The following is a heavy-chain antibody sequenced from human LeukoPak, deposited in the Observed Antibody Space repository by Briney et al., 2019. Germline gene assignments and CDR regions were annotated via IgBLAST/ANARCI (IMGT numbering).Heavy chain of an antibody. Sequence: SETLSLTCTVSGYSISSGYYWGWIRQPPGKGLEWIGSIYHSGSTYYNPSLKSRVTISVDTSKNQSSLTLSSVTAADTAVYYCARVREQWLVIFDYWGQGTLVTVSS. D-gene: IGHD6-19*01. CDR1: GYSISSGYY. J-gene: IGHJ4*02. CDR2: IYHSGST. CDR3: ARVREQWLVIFDY. V-gene: IGHV4-38-2*02.